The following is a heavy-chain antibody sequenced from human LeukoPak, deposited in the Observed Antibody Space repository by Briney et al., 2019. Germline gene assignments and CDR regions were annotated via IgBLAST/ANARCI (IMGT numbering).Heavy chain of an antibody. J-gene: IGHJ4*02. V-gene: IGHV4-59*12. Sequence: SETLSLTCTVSGGSISSYYWSWIRQPPGKGLEWIGYIYYSGSTNYNPSLKSRVTVSVDTSKNQFSLKLSSVTAADTAVYYCAREPYYDFWSGYYKTYYFDYWGQGTLVTVSS. D-gene: IGHD3-3*01. CDR1: GGSISSYY. CDR2: IYYSGST. CDR3: AREPYYDFWSGYYKTYYFDY.